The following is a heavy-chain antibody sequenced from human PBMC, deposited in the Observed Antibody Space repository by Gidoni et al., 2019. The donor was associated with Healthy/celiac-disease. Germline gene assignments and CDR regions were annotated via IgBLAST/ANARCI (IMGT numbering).Heavy chain of an antibody. D-gene: IGHD4-17*01. J-gene: IGHJ4*02. Sequence: EVQLVESGGGLVKPGGSLRLSCAASGFTFSSYSMNWVRQAPGKGLEWVSSISSSSSYIDYADSVKGRFTISRDNAKNSLYLQMNSLRAEDTAVYYCARSDYGDYVIDYWGQGTLVTVSS. CDR2: ISSSSSYI. CDR3: ARSDYGDYVIDY. V-gene: IGHV3-21*01. CDR1: GFTFSSYS.